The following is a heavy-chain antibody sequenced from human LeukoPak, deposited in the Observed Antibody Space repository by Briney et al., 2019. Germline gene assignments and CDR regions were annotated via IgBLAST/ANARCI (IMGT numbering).Heavy chain of an antibody. J-gene: IGHJ5*02. CDR1: GFTFSSYA. V-gene: IGHV3-23*01. Sequence: GGSLRLSCAASGFTFSSYAMSWVRQAPGKGLEWVSAISGSGGSTCYADSVKGRFTISRDNSKNTLYLQMNSLRAEDTAVYYCAKAQAVAGGRWFDPWGQGTLVTVSS. CDR3: AKAQAVAGGRWFDP. CDR2: ISGSGGST. D-gene: IGHD6-19*01.